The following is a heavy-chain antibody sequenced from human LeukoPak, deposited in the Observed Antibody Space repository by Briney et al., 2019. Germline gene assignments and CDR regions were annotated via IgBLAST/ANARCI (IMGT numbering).Heavy chain of an antibody. CDR1: GGSFSGYY. J-gene: IGHJ4*02. CDR2: FYYSGST. CDR3: ARLSSDWAFDF. D-gene: IGHD6-19*01. V-gene: IGHV4-34*01. Sequence: SETLSLTCAVYGGSFSGYYWSWIRQPPGKGLEWIESFYYSGSTYYNPSLKSRVTRSVDTSKNQFSLKLSSVTAADTAVYYCARLSSDWAFDFWGQGTLVTVSS.